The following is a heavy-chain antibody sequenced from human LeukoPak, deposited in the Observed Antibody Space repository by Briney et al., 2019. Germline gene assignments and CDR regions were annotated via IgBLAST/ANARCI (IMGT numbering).Heavy chain of an antibody. Sequence: GGSLRLSCAASGFTFSSYAMSWVRQAPGKGLEWVSAISGSGGSTYYADYVKGRFTISRDNSKNTLYLQMNSLRAEDTAVYYCANKPVSPAYGMDVWGQGTTVTVSS. CDR2: ISGSGGST. V-gene: IGHV3-23*01. D-gene: IGHD2/OR15-2a*01. CDR1: GFTFSSYA. J-gene: IGHJ6*02. CDR3: ANKPVSPAYGMDV.